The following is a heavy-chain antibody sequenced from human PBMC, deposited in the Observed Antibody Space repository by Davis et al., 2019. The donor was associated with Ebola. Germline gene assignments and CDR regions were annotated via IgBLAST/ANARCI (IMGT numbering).Heavy chain of an antibody. V-gene: IGHV3-74*01. J-gene: IGHJ4*02. CDR3: ARGGTTVTTPLDY. Sequence: PGGSLRLSCAASGFIFSSYWMHWVRQAPGKGLVWVSRISSDGSSTSYADSVKGRFTISRDNAKNTLYLQMNSLRAEDTAVYYCARGGTTVTTPLDYWGQGTLVTVSS. D-gene: IGHD4-17*01. CDR1: GFIFSSYW. CDR2: ISSDGSST.